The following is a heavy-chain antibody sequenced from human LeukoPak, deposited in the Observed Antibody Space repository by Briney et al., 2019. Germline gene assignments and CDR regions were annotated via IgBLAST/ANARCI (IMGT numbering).Heavy chain of an antibody. V-gene: IGHV1-69*05. J-gene: IGHJ3*02. Sequence: SVKVSCKASGGTFSSYAISWVRQAPGQGLEWMGGIIPIFGTANYAQKFQGRVTITTDESTSTAYMELSSLRSEDTAVYYCSQWSTAMGDAFDIWGQGTMVTVSS. CDR2: IIPIFGTA. D-gene: IGHD5-18*01. CDR1: GGTFSSYA. CDR3: SQWSTAMGDAFDI.